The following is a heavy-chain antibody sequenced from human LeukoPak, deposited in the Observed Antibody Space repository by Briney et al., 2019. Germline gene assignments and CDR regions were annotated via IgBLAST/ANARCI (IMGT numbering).Heavy chain of an antibody. J-gene: IGHJ4*02. D-gene: IGHD2/OR15-2a*01. CDR1: GFSLSTSEGG. Sequence: SGPTLVKPTQTLTLTCTFSGFSLSTSEGGVGWIRQPPGKALEWLALIYWDDDKRYSPSLKSRLTITKDTSKNQVVLTMTNLDPVDTATYYCAHSGVSTFLFDYWGQGTLVTVSS. CDR2: IYWDDDK. V-gene: IGHV2-5*02. CDR3: AHSGVSTFLFDY.